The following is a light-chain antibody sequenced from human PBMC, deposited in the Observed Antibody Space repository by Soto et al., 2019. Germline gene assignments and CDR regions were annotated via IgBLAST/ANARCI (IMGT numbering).Light chain of an antibody. J-gene: IGKJ2*01. V-gene: IGKV3-20*01. CDR1: QSVRSSQ. CDR3: QQYENAPPYT. CDR2: SAS. Sequence: EIVLTQSPATLSLSPGERATLSCRASQSVRSSQLAWYQHSPGQAPRLLIYSASTRATGIPDRFSGSGSGADFTLTINRLEPEDFAIYYCQQYENAPPYTFGQGTKVEIK.